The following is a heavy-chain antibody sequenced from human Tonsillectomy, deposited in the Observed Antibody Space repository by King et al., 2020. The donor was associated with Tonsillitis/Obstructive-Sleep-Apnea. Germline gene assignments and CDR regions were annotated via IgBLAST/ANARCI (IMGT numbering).Heavy chain of an antibody. D-gene: IGHD2-2*01. J-gene: IGHJ4*02. CDR2: IYYGGST. V-gene: IGHV4-61*01. CDR1: GGSVSSGSYY. Sequence: VQLQESGPGLVKPSETLSLTCTVSGGSVSSGSYYWTWIRQPPGKGLEWIGYIYYGGSTCYNPSLKSRVPISMDTSKNQFSLELSSVTAADTAVFYCARGELRPGYCTSIACFGGAFAYWGQGALVTVSS. CDR3: ARGELRPGYCTSIACFGGAFAY.